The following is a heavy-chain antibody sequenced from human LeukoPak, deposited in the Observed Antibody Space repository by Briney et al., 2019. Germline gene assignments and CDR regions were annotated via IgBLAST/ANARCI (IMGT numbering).Heavy chain of an antibody. CDR3: GRVYSGSGYFYFDY. D-gene: IGHD6-13*01. V-gene: IGHV1-69*06. J-gene: IGHJ4*02. CDR1: GGTFSSYA. CDR2: IIPIFGTA. Sequence: SVKVSCKASGGTFSSYAISWVRQAPGQGLEWMGRIIPIFGTANYAQKFQGGATITADKSTSTAYMELSSLRSEDTAVYYCGRVYSGSGYFYFDYGGRGTLVTVPS.